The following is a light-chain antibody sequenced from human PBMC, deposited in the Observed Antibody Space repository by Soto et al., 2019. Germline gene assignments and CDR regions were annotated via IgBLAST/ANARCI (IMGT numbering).Light chain of an antibody. V-gene: IGKV1-5*01. Sequence: DIQMTQSPSTLSASVGDRVTITCRASQTIDIWLSWYQQKPGKAPSLLIYDASNLKSGVPSRFSGSGSGTEFTLTISRLQPDDSGSYYCQQHKSYPVTFGGGTKVEIK. CDR1: QTIDIW. CDR3: QQHKSYPVT. J-gene: IGKJ4*01. CDR2: DAS.